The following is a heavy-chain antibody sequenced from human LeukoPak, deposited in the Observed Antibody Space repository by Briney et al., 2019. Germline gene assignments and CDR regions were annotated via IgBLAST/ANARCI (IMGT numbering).Heavy chain of an antibody. CDR2: MNPNSGNT. J-gene: IGHJ4*02. Sequence: GASVKVSCKASGYTFISYDINWVRQATGQGLEWMGWMNPNSGNTGYAQKFQGRVTMTRKTSISTAYMELRGLRPEDTAVYYCARGRGYSYGYSDSWGQGTLVTVSS. CDR3: ARGRGYSYGYSDS. V-gene: IGHV1-8*01. D-gene: IGHD5-18*01. CDR1: GYTFISYD.